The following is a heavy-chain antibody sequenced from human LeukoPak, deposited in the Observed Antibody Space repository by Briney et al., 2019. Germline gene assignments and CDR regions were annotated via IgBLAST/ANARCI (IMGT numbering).Heavy chain of an antibody. J-gene: IGHJ4*02. V-gene: IGHV4-34*01. CDR2: INHSGST. D-gene: IGHD1-26*01. CDR1: GGSFSGYY. CDR3: ARPGWELRATRNYFDY. Sequence: PSETLSLTCAVYGGSFSGYYWSWIRQPPGKGLEWIGEINHSGSTNYNPSLKSRVTISVDTSKNQFSLKLSSVTAADTAVYYCARPGWELRATRNYFDYWGQGTLVTVSS.